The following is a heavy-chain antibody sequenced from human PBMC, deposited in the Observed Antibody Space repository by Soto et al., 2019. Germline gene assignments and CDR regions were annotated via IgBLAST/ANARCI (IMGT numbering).Heavy chain of an antibody. Sequence: PGGSLRLSCAASGFTFSGYGMHWVRQAPGEXLEWVAVIWYDGSNKYYADSVKGRFTISRDNSKNTLYLQMNSLRAEDTAVYYCARDRLGYCSGGSCYLRAGYDAFDIWGQGTMVT. D-gene: IGHD2-15*01. CDR2: IWYDGSNK. V-gene: IGHV3-33*01. J-gene: IGHJ3*02. CDR3: ARDRLGYCSGGSCYLRAGYDAFDI. CDR1: GFTFSGYG.